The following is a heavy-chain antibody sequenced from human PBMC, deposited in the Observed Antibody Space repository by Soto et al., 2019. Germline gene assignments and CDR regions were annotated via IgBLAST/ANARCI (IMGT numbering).Heavy chain of an antibody. V-gene: IGHV3-73*02. CDR2: IRSKANSYAT. CDR3: TSDTARVYYGMDV. J-gene: IGHJ6*02. D-gene: IGHD5-18*01. Sequence: EVQLVESGGGLVQPGGSLKLSCAASGFTFSGSAMHWVRQASGKGLEWVGRIRSKANSYATAYAASVKGRFTISRDDSKSTAYLQMNSLKTEDTAGYYCTSDTARVYYGMDVWGQGTTVTVSS. CDR1: GFTFSGSA.